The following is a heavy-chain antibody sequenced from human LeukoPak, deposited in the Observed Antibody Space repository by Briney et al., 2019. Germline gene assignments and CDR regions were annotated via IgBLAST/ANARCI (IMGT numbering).Heavy chain of an antibody. D-gene: IGHD2-2*01. V-gene: IGHV3-30*02. CDR3: ARGAVVEPYYYYYMDV. CDR1: GFSFSSYG. J-gene: IGHJ6*03. CDR2: IRSDGSNK. Sequence: GGSLRLSCAGSGFSFSSYGMHWVRQAPGKGLEWMAFIRSDGSNKYYADSVKGRFTISRDNSKNTLYLQMNSLRAEDTAVYYCARGAVVEPYYYYYMDVWGKGTTVTISS.